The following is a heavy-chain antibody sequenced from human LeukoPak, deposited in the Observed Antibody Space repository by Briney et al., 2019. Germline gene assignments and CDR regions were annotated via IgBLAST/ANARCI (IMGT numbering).Heavy chain of an antibody. V-gene: IGHV1-69*13. Sequence: SVKVSCKASGGTFSSHAFSWVRQAPGQGLEWMGGIIPIFGTANYAQKFQGRVTITADASTSTAYMELSSLISEDTAVYYCARGHYGNYGGSHYYYYMDVWGKGTTVTVSS. CDR3: ARGHYGNYGGSHYYYYMDV. J-gene: IGHJ6*03. D-gene: IGHD4-11*01. CDR1: GGTFSSHA. CDR2: IIPIFGTA.